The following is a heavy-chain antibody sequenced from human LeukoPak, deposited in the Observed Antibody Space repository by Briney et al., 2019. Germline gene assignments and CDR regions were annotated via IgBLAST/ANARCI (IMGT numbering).Heavy chain of an antibody. CDR2: IYNSGST. CDR3: ARGQLGDDYNFEY. Sequence: SETLSLTCTVSGDSVSSGSSYWSWIRQPPGKGLEWIGHIYNSGSTIYNPSLKSRVTISVDTSRNQFSLKLNSVTAADTAVYYCARGQLGDDYNFEYWGQGTVVTVSS. D-gene: IGHD5-24*01. CDR1: GDSVSSGSSY. V-gene: IGHV4-61*01. J-gene: IGHJ4*02.